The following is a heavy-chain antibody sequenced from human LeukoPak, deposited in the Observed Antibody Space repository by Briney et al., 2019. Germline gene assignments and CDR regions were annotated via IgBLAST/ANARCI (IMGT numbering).Heavy chain of an antibody. Sequence: SETLSLTCAVYGGSFSNCFWTWIRQPPGKGLEWIGEINHSGSSNYNPSLKSRVTISVDTSKNQFSLKLNSLTVADTAVYYCARLYTSDIKYDHWGQGTLVTVSS. CDR3: ARLYTSDIKYDH. CDR2: INHSGSS. D-gene: IGHD6-6*01. V-gene: IGHV4-34*01. CDR1: GGSFSNCF. J-gene: IGHJ4*02.